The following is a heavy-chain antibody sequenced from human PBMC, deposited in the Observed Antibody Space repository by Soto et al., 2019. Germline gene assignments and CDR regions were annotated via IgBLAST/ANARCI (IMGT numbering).Heavy chain of an antibody. CDR3: ARVSATGTRWIDP. J-gene: IGHJ5*02. Sequence: QVQMQESSPGLVKPSQTLSLTCSVSGGSINSGAYYWGWIRQHPGKSLEWIGYISYTGRTYSNPSLQSRVTIALDMSESQFSLKLTSVTAADTAVYFCARVSATGTRWIDPWGQGTLVTVSP. CDR1: GGSINSGAYY. CDR2: ISYTGRT. V-gene: IGHV4-31*03. D-gene: IGHD6-13*01.